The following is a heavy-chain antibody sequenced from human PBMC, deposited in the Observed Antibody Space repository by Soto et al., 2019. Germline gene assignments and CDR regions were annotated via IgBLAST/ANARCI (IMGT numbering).Heavy chain of an antibody. V-gene: IGHV1-69*13. J-gene: IGHJ4*02. CDR3: ARIAMATIDGDY. Sequence: ASVKVSCKASGGTFSSYAISWVRQAPGQGLEWMGGIIPIFGTANYAQKFQGRVTITADESTSTAYMELSSLRSEDTAVYYCARIAMATIDGDYWGQGTLVTVSS. CDR1: GGTFSSYA. D-gene: IGHD5-12*01. CDR2: IIPIFGTA.